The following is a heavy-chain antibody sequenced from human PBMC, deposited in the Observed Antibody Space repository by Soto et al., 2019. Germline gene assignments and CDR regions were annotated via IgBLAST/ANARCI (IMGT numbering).Heavy chain of an antibody. CDR3: ASMQGARYGMDV. CDR2: IYYSGST. Sequence: PSETLSLTCTVSGGSISSGGYYWSWIRQHPGKGLEWIGYIYYSGSTYYNPSLKSRVTISVDTSKNQFSLKLSSVTAADTAVYYWASMQGARYGMDVWGQGTTVTVSS. CDR1: GGSISSGGYY. V-gene: IGHV4-31*03. D-gene: IGHD3-16*01. J-gene: IGHJ6*02.